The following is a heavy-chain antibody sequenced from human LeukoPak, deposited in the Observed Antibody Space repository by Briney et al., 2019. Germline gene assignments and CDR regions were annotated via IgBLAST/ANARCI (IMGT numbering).Heavy chain of an antibody. CDR1: GLTVNSYA. D-gene: IGHD3-10*01. J-gene: IGHJ4*02. V-gene: IGHV3-23*01. CDR2: IIGSAVNT. Sequence: HPGESLRLSCGASGLTVNSYAMSWVRQAPGKGLEWVSTIIGSAVNTYYADSVKGRFTISRDDSKNTVYLQMNSLRAEDTAVYSCAKYTSGTSYRGLDQWGQGTLVTVSS. CDR3: AKYTSGTSYRGLDQ.